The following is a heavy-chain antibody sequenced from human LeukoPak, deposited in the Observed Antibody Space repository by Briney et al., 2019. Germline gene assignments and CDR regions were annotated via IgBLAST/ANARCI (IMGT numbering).Heavy chain of an antibody. D-gene: IGHD4/OR15-4a*01. Sequence: PGGSLRLSCTVSGFTVSSNSMSWVRQAPGKALEWVSFIYSDNTHYSDSVKGRFTISRDNSKNTLYLQMSSLGAEDTGVYYCARRAGAYSHPYDYWGQGTLVTVSS. CDR1: GFTVSSNS. J-gene: IGHJ4*02. V-gene: IGHV3-53*01. CDR2: IYSDNT. CDR3: ARRAGAYSHPYDY.